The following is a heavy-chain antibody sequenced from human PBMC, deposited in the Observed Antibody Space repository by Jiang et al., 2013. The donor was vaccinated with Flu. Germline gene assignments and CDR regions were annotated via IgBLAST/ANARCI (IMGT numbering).Heavy chain of an antibody. CDR2: IYYSGST. V-gene: IGHV4-59*01. CDR3: ARGRLRWLFDY. CDR1: GGSISSYY. D-gene: IGHD4-23*01. Sequence: SGSGLVKPSETLSLTCTVSGGSISSYYWSWIRQPPGKGLEWIGYIYYSGSTNYNPSLKSRVTISVDTSKNQFSLKLSSVTAADTAVYYCARGRLRWLFDYWGQGTLVTVSS. J-gene: IGHJ4*02.